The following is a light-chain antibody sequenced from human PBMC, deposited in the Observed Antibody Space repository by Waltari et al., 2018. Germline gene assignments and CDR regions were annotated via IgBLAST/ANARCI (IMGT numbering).Light chain of an antibody. J-gene: IGKJ4*01. Sequence: DIVVTQSPDSLSLALGETATITCRSSRGLWYHYNSNNDLAWYHQKPGQPPRVLVYWASTRETGVPDRFSGSGSGTDFNLTITTLQPEDVALYFCQQYFSSPITFGGGTRLEIK. CDR1: RGLWYHYNSNND. V-gene: IGKV4-1*01. CDR3: QQYFSSPIT. CDR2: WAS.